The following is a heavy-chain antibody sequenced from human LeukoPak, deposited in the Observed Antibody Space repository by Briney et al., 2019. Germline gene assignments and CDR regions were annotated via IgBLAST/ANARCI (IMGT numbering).Heavy chain of an antibody. J-gene: IGHJ4*02. V-gene: IGHV4-61*02. Sequence: PSQTLSLTCTVSGGSISSGGNYWSWIRQPAGKGLEWIGRIYTSGTTNYNPSLKSRVTISADTSKTQFSLKLSSVTAADTAVYYCARDRGFGPDYWGQGTLVTVSS. CDR2: IYTSGTT. CDR3: ARDRGFGPDY. D-gene: IGHD3/OR15-3a*01. CDR1: GGSISSGGNY.